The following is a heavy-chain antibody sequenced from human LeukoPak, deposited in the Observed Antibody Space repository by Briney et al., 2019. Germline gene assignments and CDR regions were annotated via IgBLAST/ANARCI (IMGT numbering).Heavy chain of an antibody. D-gene: IGHD6-13*01. V-gene: IGHV4-39*07. CDR2: IYYSGST. J-gene: IGHJ6*03. CDR3: ARPTRIAAAPPRQIPPYYYYYMDV. Sequence: PSETLSLTCPVSGGSLSSSSYYWGWIRQPPGKGLEWIGRIYYSGSTYYNPSLKSRVTISVDTSKNQFSLKLSSVTAADTAVYYCARPTRIAAAPPRQIPPYYYYYMDVWGKGTTVTVSS. CDR1: GGSLSSSSYY.